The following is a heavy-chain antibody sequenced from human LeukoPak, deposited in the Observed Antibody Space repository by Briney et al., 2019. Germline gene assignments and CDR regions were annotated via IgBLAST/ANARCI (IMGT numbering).Heavy chain of an antibody. CDR3: ARGSFGVDTRTGEGWNY. Sequence: XXSCKASGGTFSSYAISWVRQAPGQGREWMGGIIPIFGTANYAQKFQGRVTITADESTSTAYMELSSLRSEDAAVYYCARGSFGVDTRTGEGWNYWGQGTLVTVSS. J-gene: IGHJ4*02. D-gene: IGHD3-3*01. CDR1: GGTFSSYA. V-gene: IGHV1-69*01. CDR2: IIPIFGTA.